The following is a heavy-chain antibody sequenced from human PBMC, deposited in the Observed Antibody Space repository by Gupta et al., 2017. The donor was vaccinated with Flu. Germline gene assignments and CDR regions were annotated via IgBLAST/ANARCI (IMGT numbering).Heavy chain of an antibody. D-gene: IGHD2-15*01. CDR2: MHNRGSI. CDR1: YY. V-gene: IGHV4-61*03. Sequence: YYGSWIRQAAGKGLELIGYMHNRGSINYNPSLKSRVTMSLDTSKSHFSLSLTSVTAADTAIYYCAGSCSGGSCYFWDVFDIWGQGTMVTVSA. CDR3: AGSCSGGSCYFWDVFDI. J-gene: IGHJ3*02.